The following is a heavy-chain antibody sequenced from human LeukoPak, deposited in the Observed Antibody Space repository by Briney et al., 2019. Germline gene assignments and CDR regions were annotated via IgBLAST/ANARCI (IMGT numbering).Heavy chain of an antibody. Sequence: ASVKVSCKASGYTFTSYGISWVRQAPGQGLEWMGWISAYNGNTNYAQKLQGRVTMTTDTSTSTAYMELRSLRSDGTAVYYCARSHVDTENFDYWGQGTLVTVSS. CDR2: ISAYNGNT. D-gene: IGHD5-18*01. V-gene: IGHV1-18*04. CDR3: ARSHVDTENFDY. J-gene: IGHJ4*02. CDR1: GYTFTSYG.